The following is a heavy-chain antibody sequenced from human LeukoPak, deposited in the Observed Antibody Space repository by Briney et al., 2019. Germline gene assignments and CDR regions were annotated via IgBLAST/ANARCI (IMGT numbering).Heavy chain of an antibody. D-gene: IGHD5-18*01. J-gene: IGHJ4*02. Sequence: ASVKVPCKASGYTFTGYYMHWVRQAPGQGLEWMGRINPNSGGTNYAQKFQGRVTMTRDTSISTAYMELSRLRSDDTAVYYCARGHTAMVTFDYWGQGTLVTVSS. V-gene: IGHV1-2*06. CDR1: GYTFTGYY. CDR3: ARGHTAMVTFDY. CDR2: INPNSGGT.